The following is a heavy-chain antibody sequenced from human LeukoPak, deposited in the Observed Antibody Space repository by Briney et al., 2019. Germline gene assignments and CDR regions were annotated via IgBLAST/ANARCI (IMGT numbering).Heavy chain of an antibody. CDR2: MNPNSGNT. CDR3: AKDIGIALRGATFEN. Sequence: GASVKVSCKASGYTFTSYDINWVRQATGQGLEWMGWMNPNSGNTGYAQKFQGRVTITRNTSISTAYMELSSLRSEDTAVYYCAKDIGIALRGATFENWGQGTLVTVSS. J-gene: IGHJ4*02. V-gene: IGHV1-8*03. CDR1: GYTFTSYD. D-gene: IGHD3-10*01.